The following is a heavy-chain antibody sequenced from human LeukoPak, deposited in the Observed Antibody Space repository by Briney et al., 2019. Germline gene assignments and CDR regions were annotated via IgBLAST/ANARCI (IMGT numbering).Heavy chain of an antibody. D-gene: IGHD3-22*01. V-gene: IGHV4-39*01. CDR3: AKTYYYDPFDF. CDR2: IYYSGST. J-gene: IGHJ4*02. CDR1: GRSISNSGYY. Sequence: SETLSLTCTVSGRSISNSGYYWGWIRQPPGKGLEWIGNIYYSGSTYYNPSLKSRVTISVDTSKNQFSLKLSSVTAADTAVYYCAKTYYYDPFDFWGQGTLVTVSS.